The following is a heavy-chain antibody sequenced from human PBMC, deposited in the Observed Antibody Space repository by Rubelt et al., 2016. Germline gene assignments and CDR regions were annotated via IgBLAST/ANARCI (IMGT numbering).Heavy chain of an antibody. CDR1: GGSFSGYY. Sequence: QVQPQQWGAGLLKPSETLSLTCAVYGGSFSGYYWSWIRQPPGKGLEWIGEIYHSGSTNYIPSLKSRVTISVDKSKNQFSRGLGSVTAADTAVYYCASKLYDYPYYFDCWGQGTLVTVSS. J-gene: IGHJ4*02. D-gene: IGHD5-12*01. V-gene: IGHV4-34*01. CDR2: IYHSGST. CDR3: ASKLYDYPYYFDC.